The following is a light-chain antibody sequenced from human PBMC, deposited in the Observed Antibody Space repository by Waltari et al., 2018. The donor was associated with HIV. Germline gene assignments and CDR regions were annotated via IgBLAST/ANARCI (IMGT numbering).Light chain of an antibody. J-gene: IGKJ5*01. V-gene: IGKV3-11*01. CDR1: QGVSRH. Sequence: EIVLTQSPASLSLSPGERATLSCRASQGVSRHLAWYQHKPGQAPRLLIYAASSSATVIPARFSGSGSGTDFTLTISSLEPVDFGVYYCQQRVNWPITFGQGTRLEIK. CDR3: QQRVNWPIT. CDR2: AAS.